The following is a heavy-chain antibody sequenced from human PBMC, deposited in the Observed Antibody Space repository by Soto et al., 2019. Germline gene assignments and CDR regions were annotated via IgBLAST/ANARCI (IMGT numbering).Heavy chain of an antibody. D-gene: IGHD3-9*01. Sequence: GASVKVSCKASGGTFISYAISWVRQAPGQGLEWMGGIIPIFGTANYAQKFQGRVTITADESTSTAYMELRSVTAADTAMYYCARRLASKPKYFFDFWGQGTQVTVSS. J-gene: IGHJ4*01. CDR3: ARRLASKPKYFFDF. V-gene: IGHV1-69*13. CDR1: GGTFISYA. CDR2: IIPIFGTA.